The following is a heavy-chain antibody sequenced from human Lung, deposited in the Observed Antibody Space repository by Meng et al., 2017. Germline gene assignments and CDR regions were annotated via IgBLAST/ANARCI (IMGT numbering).Heavy chain of an antibody. CDR2: LGAHPGDT. J-gene: IGHJ4*02. Sequence: QPLQSGAEVKQPGAPLKVSCKASDYTFTGYGVCWVRQAPGQGLEWMAWLGAHPGDTSFAPKFLGRVTVTADTATATAYMELRSLRSDDTAVYYCARGTPGRSYCDYWGLGTLVTVSS. V-gene: IGHV1-18*01. CDR1: DYTFTGYG. D-gene: IGHD3-10*01. CDR3: ARGTPGRSYCDY.